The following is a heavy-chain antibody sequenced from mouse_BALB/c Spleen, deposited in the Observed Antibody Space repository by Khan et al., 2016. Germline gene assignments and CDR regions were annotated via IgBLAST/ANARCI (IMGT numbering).Heavy chain of an antibody. Sequence: EVQLVESGGGLVQPGGSRKLSCAASGFTFSSFGMHWVRQAPEKGLEWVAYISSGSSTIYYADTVKGRFTISRDNPKNTPFLQMTSLRSEDTAMYYCARRVVTRDYYGMDYWGQGTSVTVSS. CDR1: GFTFSSFG. J-gene: IGHJ4*01. D-gene: IGHD2-13*01. V-gene: IGHV5-17*02. CDR2: ISSGSSTI. CDR3: ARRVVTRDYYGMDY.